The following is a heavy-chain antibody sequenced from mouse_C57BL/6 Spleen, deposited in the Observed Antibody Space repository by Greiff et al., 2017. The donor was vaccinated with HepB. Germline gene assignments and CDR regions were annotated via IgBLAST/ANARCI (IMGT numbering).Heavy chain of an antibody. Sequence: VQLQQSGAELARPGASVKLSCKASGYTFTSYGISWVKQRTGQGLEWIGEIYPRSGNTYYNEKFKGKATLTADKSSSTAYMELRSLTSEDSAVYFCARQTTVVATERAMDYWGQGTSVTVSS. J-gene: IGHJ4*01. V-gene: IGHV1-81*01. CDR1: GYTFTSYG. D-gene: IGHD1-1*01. CDR3: ARQTTVVATERAMDY. CDR2: IYPRSGNT.